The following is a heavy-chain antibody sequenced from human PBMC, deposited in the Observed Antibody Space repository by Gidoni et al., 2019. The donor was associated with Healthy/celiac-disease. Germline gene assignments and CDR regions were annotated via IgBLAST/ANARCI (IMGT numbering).Heavy chain of an antibody. CDR2: ISGSGGST. Sequence: EVQLLESGGGLVQPGGSLRLSCAASGFPFSSYAMSWVRQAPGKGMEWVSAISGSGGSTYYADSVKGRFTISRDNSKNTLYLQMNSLRAEDTAVYYCAKGNYDFWSGLDYWGQGTLVTVSS. J-gene: IGHJ4*02. CDR3: AKGNYDFWSGLDY. D-gene: IGHD3-3*01. V-gene: IGHV3-23*01. CDR1: GFPFSSYA.